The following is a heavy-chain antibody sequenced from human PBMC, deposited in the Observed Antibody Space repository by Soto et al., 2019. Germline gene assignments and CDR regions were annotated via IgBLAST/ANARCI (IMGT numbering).Heavy chain of an antibody. V-gene: IGHV2-26*01. J-gene: IGHJ4*02. CDR2: IFSNDEK. CDR1: GFSLSNARMD. Sequence: QVTLKESGPVLVKPTETLTLTCTVSGFSLSNARMDVSWIRQPPGKALEWLAHIFSNDEKSYSTSLKSRLTIFKDTSKSQVVLTLTNIDPVDTATYYCARIGRDILTGYYSAADYWGQGTLVTVSS. D-gene: IGHD3-9*01. CDR3: ARIGRDILTGYYSAADY.